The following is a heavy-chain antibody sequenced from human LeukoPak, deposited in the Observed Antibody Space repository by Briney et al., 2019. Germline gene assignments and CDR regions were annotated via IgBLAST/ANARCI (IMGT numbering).Heavy chain of an antibody. CDR2: LNPSGGST. CDR3: ARGTTSPRGYFDY. D-gene: IGHD1-14*01. CDR1: GYTFGTDG. V-gene: IGHV1-46*01. Sequence: ASVKVSCKASGYTFGTDGITWVRQAPGQGLEWMGILNPSGGSTSYAQQFQGRVTMTRDTSTSTVYMELSSLRSEDTAVYYCARGTTSPRGYFDYWGQGTLVTVSS. J-gene: IGHJ4*02.